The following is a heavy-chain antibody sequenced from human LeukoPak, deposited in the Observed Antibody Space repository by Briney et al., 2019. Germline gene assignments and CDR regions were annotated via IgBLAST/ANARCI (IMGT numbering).Heavy chain of an antibody. D-gene: IGHD2-15*01. CDR1: GFTFSSYS. CDR2: ISGSGGST. V-gene: IGHV3-23*01. CDR3: AKLDIVVVVAATHDY. J-gene: IGHJ4*02. Sequence: GGSLRLSCAASGFTFSSYSMNWVRQAPGKGLEWVSAISGSGGSTYYADSVKGRFTISRDNSKNTLYLQMNSLRAEDTAVYYCAKLDIVVVVAATHDYWGQGTLVTVSS.